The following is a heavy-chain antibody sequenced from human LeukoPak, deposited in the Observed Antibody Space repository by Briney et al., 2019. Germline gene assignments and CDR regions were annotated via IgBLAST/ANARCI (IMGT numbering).Heavy chain of an antibody. CDR3: ARDRYGGADY. V-gene: IGHV4-61*02. J-gene: IGHJ4*02. Sequence: SQTLSLTCTVSGGSISSGSYYWSWIRQPAGKGLEWIGRIYTSGSTNYNPSLKSRVTISVDTSKNQFSLKLSSVTAADTAVYYCARDRYGGADYWAREPWSPSPQ. CDR2: IYTSGST. D-gene: IGHD2-21*01. CDR1: GGSISSGSYY.